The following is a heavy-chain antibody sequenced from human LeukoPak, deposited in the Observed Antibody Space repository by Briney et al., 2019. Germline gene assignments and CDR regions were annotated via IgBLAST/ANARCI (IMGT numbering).Heavy chain of an antibody. CDR2: CYYSGNT. V-gene: IGHV4-39*01. Sequence: PSETLSLTCTVSGGSISSSSYYWGWIRQPPGKGLEWIGNCYYSGNTYYNPSLKSRVTISVDTSKTQFSLRLSSVTAADTAVYYCARHPGDIVVVPAASFIDYWGQGTLVTVSS. D-gene: IGHD2-2*01. J-gene: IGHJ4*02. CDR3: ARHPGDIVVVPAASFIDY. CDR1: GGSISSSSYY.